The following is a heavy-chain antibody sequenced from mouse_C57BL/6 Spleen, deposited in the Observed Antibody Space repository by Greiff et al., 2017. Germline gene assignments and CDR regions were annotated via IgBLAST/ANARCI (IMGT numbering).Heavy chain of an antibody. D-gene: IGHD2-4*01. J-gene: IGHJ3*01. Sequence: VQLQQSGAELVKPGASVKLSCTASGFYIKDYYMHWVKQRTEQGLEWIGRVDPEDGETKYAPQFPGKATITADTPPNPAYLQLNSLTSEDTAVYYCAPYDYEGFAYWGQGTLVTVSA. CDR1: GFYIKDYY. CDR2: VDPEDGET. V-gene: IGHV14-2*01. CDR3: APYDYEGFAY.